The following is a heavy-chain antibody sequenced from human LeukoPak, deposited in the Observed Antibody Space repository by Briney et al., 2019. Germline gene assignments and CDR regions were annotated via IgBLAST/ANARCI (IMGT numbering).Heavy chain of an antibody. J-gene: IGHJ4*02. V-gene: IGHV3-7*01. CDR3: ARGQGATNENFDY. Sequence: PGGSLRLSCAASGFTFSSYWMSWVRQAPGKGLEWVANIKQDGSEKYYVDSVKGRFTISRDNSKNTLYLQMNSLRAEDTAAYYCARGQGATNENFDYWGQGTLVTVSS. D-gene: IGHD1-26*01. CDR2: IKQDGSEK. CDR1: GFTFSSYW.